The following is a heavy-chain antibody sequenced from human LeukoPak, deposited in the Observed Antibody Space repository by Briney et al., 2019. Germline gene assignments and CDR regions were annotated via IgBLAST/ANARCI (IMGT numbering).Heavy chain of an antibody. CDR3: ARAKVAPLFHTFDY. J-gene: IGHJ4*02. V-gene: IGHV3-21*01. Sequence: PGGSLRLSCAASGFTFSSYSMNWLRQAPGKGLEWVSSISSSTTYIYYADSVKGRFTISRDNAKNSLYLQMNSLRAEDTAVCYCARAKVAPLFHTFDYWGQGTLVTVSS. D-gene: IGHD2-15*01. CDR2: ISSSTTYI. CDR1: GFTFSSYS.